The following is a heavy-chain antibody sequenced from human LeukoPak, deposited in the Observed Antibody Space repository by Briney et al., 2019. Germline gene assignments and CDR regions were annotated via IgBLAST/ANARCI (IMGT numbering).Heavy chain of an antibody. Sequence: ASVKVSCKVSGYTLTELSMHWVRQAPGKGLEWMGGFDPEDGETIYAQKFQGRVTMTEDTSTDTAYMELGSLRSEDTAVYYCATDFDGVPAAPGDYWGQGTLVTVSS. J-gene: IGHJ4*02. CDR2: FDPEDGET. D-gene: IGHD2-2*01. CDR1: GYTLTELS. CDR3: ATDFDGVPAAPGDY. V-gene: IGHV1-24*01.